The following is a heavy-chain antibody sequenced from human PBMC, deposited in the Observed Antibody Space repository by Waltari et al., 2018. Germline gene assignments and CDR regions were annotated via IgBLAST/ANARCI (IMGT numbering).Heavy chain of an antibody. J-gene: IGHJ4*02. Sequence: EVQLVESGGGLVQPGGSLRLSCAASGFTFSDHYMDLVRQASGKGLEWVGRTRNKANSYTTEYAASVKGRFTISRDDSKNSLYLQMNSLKTEDTAVYYCARDAGYWGQGTLVTVSS. D-gene: IGHD6-13*01. CDR2: TRNKANSYTT. V-gene: IGHV3-72*01. CDR3: ARDAGY. CDR1: GFTFSDHY.